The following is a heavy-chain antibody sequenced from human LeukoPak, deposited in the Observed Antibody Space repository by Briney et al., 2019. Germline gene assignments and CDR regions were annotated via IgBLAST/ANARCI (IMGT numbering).Heavy chain of an antibody. V-gene: IGHV3-23*01. CDR2: ISGAGGTT. CDR3: ANGRGRNYFDY. Sequence: GGSLRLSCAASGFTFVTHVMSWVRQAPGKGLEWVSSISGAGGTTYYADSVKGRFTISRDNSKNTLYLQMNSLRAEDTAVYYCANGRGRNYFDYWGQGTLVTVSS. J-gene: IGHJ4*02. D-gene: IGHD3-10*01. CDR1: GFTFVTHV.